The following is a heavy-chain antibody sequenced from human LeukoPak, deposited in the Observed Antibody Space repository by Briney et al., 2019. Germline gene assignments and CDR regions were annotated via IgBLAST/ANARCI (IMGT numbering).Heavy chain of an antibody. V-gene: IGHV1-2*02. Sequence: ASVKVSCKASGYTFTGYYMHWVRQAPGQGLEWMGWINPNSGGTNYAQKFQGRVTMTRDTSISTAYMELSRLRSEDTAVYFCARVGVTAATADYWGQGTLVTVSS. CDR1: GYTFTGYY. CDR3: ARVGVTAATADY. CDR2: INPNSGGT. D-gene: IGHD6-25*01. J-gene: IGHJ4*02.